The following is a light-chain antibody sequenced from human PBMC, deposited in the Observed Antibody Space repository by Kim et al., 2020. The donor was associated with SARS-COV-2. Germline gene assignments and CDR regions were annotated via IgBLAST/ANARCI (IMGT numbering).Light chain of an antibody. Sequence: GQSITIARIVTTGDVVGYNYVSWYQQHPGKAPQLMIYDVSKRPSGVSNRFSGSKSGNTASLTISGLQAEDEVDYYCSSYTSSSTLVFGGGTQLTVL. J-gene: IGLJ2*01. V-gene: IGLV2-14*03. CDR2: DVS. CDR1: TGDVVGYNY. CDR3: SSYTSSSTLV.